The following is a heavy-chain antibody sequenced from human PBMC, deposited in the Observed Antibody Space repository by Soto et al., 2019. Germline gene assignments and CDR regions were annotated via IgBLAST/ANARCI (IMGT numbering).Heavy chain of an antibody. D-gene: IGHD3-10*01. CDR1: GASMSSSAHY. Sequence: SETLSLTCTVSGASMSSSAHYWSWVRQHPGKGLEWIGYISYLGDTYYNPPLRSRVTISADMSKNQFSLELSSVTAADTAVYYCARSDGSGNYHEYIFRFWGQGTLVTVSS. CDR3: ARSDGSGNYHEYIFRF. J-gene: IGHJ4*02. V-gene: IGHV4-31*03. CDR2: ISYLGDT.